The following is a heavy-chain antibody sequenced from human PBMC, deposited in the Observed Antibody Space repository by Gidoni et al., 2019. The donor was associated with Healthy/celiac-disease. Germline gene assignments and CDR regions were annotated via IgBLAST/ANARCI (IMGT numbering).Heavy chain of an antibody. D-gene: IGHD6-19*01. CDR3: ARVGIAVAPFDAFDI. Sequence: LSCAASGFTFSSYGMHWVRQAPGKGLEWVAVIWYDGSNKYYADSVKDRFTISRDNSKNTLYLQMNSLRAEDTAVYYCARVGIAVAPFDAFDIWGQGTMVTVSS. CDR2: IWYDGSNK. V-gene: IGHV3-33*01. CDR1: GFTFSSYG. J-gene: IGHJ3*02.